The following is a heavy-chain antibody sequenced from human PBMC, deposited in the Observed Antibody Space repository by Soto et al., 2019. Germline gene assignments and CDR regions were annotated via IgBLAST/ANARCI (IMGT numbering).Heavy chain of an antibody. CDR1: GGTFSSYT. J-gene: IGHJ6*02. CDR2: IIPILGIA. CDR3: ARDVGRWLPYGMDV. Sequence: QVQLVQSGAEVKKPGSSVNVSCKASGGTFSSYTISWVRQAPGQGPEWMGRIIPILGIANYAQKLQGRVTTTEDKTTSTADMKQRSLISEDTAVYYCARDVGRWLPYGMDVWGQGTTVTVSS. D-gene: IGHD3-10*01. V-gene: IGHV1-69*08.